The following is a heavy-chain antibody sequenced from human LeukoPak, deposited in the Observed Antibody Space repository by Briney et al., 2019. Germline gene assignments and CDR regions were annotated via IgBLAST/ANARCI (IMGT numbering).Heavy chain of an antibody. CDR3: ARDDFWSGYPSYYMDV. V-gene: IGHV1-18*04. CDR1: GYTFTGYY. J-gene: IGHJ6*03. D-gene: IGHD3-3*01. CDR2: ISAYNGNT. Sequence: ASVKVSCKASGYTFTGYYMHWVRQAPGQGLEWMGWISAYNGNTNYAQKLQGRVTMTTDTSTSTAYMELRSLRSDDTAVYYCARDDFWSGYPSYYMDVWGKGTTVTVSS.